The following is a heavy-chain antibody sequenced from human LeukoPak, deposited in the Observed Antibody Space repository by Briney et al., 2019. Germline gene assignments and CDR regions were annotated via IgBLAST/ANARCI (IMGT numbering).Heavy chain of an antibody. CDR2: IKQDGSEK. CDR1: GFTFSSYW. D-gene: IGHD3-22*01. V-gene: IGHV3-7*01. CDR3: ARDVWASTYYYDSSGPVDY. J-gene: IGHJ4*02. Sequence: GGSLRLSCTVSGFTFSSYWMSWVRQAPGKGLEWVANIKQDGSEKYYVDSVKGRFTISRDNAKNSLYLQMNSLRAEDTAVYYCARDVWASTYYYDSSGPVDYWGQGTLVTVSS.